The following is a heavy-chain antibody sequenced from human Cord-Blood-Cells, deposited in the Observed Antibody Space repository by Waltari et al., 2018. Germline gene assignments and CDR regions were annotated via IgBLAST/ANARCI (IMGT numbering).Heavy chain of an antibody. J-gene: IGHJ5*02. Sequence: QVQLQESGPGLVKPSQTLSLTCTVSGGSISSGDYYWSWIRQPPGKGLEWIGYIYYSGSTYYNPSLKSRVSISVDTSKNQFSLKLSSVTAADTAVYYCARGGRSSGWYMGWFDPWGQGTLVTVSS. D-gene: IGHD6-19*01. CDR2: IYYSGST. V-gene: IGHV4-30-4*01. CDR3: ARGGRSSGWYMGWFDP. CDR1: GGSISSGDYY.